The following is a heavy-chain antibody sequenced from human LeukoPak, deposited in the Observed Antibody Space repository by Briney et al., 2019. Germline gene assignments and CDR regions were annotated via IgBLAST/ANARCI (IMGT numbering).Heavy chain of an antibody. CDR2: INPSGSNT. V-gene: IGHV1-46*01. J-gene: IGHJ5*02. CDR3: ARALPHRRLMDTATEQHWFDP. Sequence: AASVTVSCKASGYIFTSYYMHWVRQAPGQGLEWMGIINPSGSNTNYAQKFQGRVTMTRDMSTSTVYMELSSLRSEDTAMYYCARALPHRRLMDTATEQHWFDPWGQGTLLTVPS. D-gene: IGHD5-18*01. CDR1: GYIFTSYY.